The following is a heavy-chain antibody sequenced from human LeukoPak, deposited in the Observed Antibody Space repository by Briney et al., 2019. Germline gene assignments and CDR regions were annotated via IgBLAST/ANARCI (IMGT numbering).Heavy chain of an antibody. CDR2: IHISGTT. V-gene: IGHV4-4*07. CDR1: GGSIRHYY. CDR3: ARAAELYDFWGGNGPFDL. J-gene: IGHJ3*01. Sequence: SDTLSLTCTVSGGSIRHYYWMWIRQFAGKRLEWIGRIHISGTTNYNPSLKSRVTMSVDTSKNNFFLNLTSVTAADTAVYYCARAAELYDFWGGNGPFDLWGQGKMVTVSS. D-gene: IGHD3-3*01.